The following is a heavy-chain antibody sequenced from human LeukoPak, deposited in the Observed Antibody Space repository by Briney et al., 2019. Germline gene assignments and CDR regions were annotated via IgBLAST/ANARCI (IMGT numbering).Heavy chain of an antibody. Sequence: SETLSLTCTVSGGSISSYYWSWIRQPPGKGLEWIGYIYYSGSTNCNPSLKSRVTISVDTSKNQFSLKLSSVTAADTAVYYCARRDYRSIYYYYYGMDVWGQETTVTVSS. CDR3: ARRDYRSIYYYYYGMDV. CDR2: IYYSGST. V-gene: IGHV4-59*01. J-gene: IGHJ6*02. D-gene: IGHD4-11*01. CDR1: GGSISSYY.